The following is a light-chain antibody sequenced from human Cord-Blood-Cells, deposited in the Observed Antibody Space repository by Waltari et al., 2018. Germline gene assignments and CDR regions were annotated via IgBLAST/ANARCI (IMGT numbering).Light chain of an antibody. Sequence: QSALTQPPSASGSPGQSVTISCTGTSSDVGGYNYVSWYQQHPGKAPKLMIYEVSKRPSGVPVRFSGSTSGNTASLTVSGLQAEDEADYYCSSYAGSNNLVFGGGTKLTVL. V-gene: IGLV2-8*01. CDR1: SSDVGGYNY. J-gene: IGLJ3*02. CDR3: SSYAGSNNLV. CDR2: EVS.